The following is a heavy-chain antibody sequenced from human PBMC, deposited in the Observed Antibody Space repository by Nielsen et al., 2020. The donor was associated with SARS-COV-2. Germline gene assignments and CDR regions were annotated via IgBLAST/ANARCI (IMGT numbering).Heavy chain of an antibody. CDR2: ISAYNGNT. J-gene: IGHJ6*03. CDR3: ARDGITMVWGVIQYYYYYYMDV. V-gene: IGHV1-18*04. D-gene: IGHD3-10*01. Sequence: ASVKVSCKASGYTFTSYGISWVRQAPGQGLEWMGWISAYNGNTNYAQKLQGRVTMTTDTSTSTAYMELRSLRSDDTAVYYCARDGITMVWGVIQYYYYYYMDVWGKGTTVTVSS. CDR1: GYTFTSYG.